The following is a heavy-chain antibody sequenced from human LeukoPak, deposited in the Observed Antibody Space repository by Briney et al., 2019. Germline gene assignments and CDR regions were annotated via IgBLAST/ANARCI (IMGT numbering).Heavy chain of an antibody. V-gene: IGHV3-23*01. J-gene: IGHJ4*02. Sequence: GGSLRLSCAASGVTFSSYAMSWVRQAPGKGLEWVSAISGSGGSTYYADSVKGRFTISRDNSKNTPYLQMTSLRAEDTAVYYCAKDPPGSYYPRFRPENHDYWGQGTLVTVSS. CDR1: GVTFSSYA. D-gene: IGHD1-26*01. CDR2: ISGSGGST. CDR3: AKDPPGSYYPRFRPENHDY.